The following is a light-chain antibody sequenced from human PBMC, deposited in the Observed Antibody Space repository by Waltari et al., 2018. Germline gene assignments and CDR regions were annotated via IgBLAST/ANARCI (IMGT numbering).Light chain of an antibody. CDR2: GAS. J-gene: IGKJ4*01. Sequence: EIVLTQSPGTLSLSPGERATLSCRASQSVSTYYLAWYQHKPGQAPRLVIYGASTRAAGIPDRFSGSVSGTDFTLTISGLEPEDFAVYYCQQYGTSPPLTFGGGTKVEIK. CDR3: QQYGTSPPLT. V-gene: IGKV3-20*01. CDR1: QSVSTYY.